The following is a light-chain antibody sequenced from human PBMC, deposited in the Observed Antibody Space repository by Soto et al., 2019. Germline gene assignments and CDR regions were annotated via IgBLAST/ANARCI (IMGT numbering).Light chain of an antibody. CDR3: QQRSNWRPAWT. V-gene: IGKV3-11*01. Sequence: EIVLTQSPATLSLSPGERATLSCRASQSVSSYLAWYQQKPGQAPRLLIYDASNRATGIPARFSGSGSGTDFTLTMSRLEPRDFAVYYCQQRSNWRPAWTFGQGTKVEIK. CDR2: DAS. J-gene: IGKJ1*01. CDR1: QSVSSY.